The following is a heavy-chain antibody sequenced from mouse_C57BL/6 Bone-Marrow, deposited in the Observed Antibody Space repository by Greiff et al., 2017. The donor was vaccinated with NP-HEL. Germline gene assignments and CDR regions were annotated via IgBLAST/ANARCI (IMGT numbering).Heavy chain of an antibody. CDR2: IYPRSGNT. J-gene: IGHJ2*01. CDR1: GYTFTSYG. CDR3: AIPHYYGSRGDFDD. Sequence: QVQLQQSGAELARPGASVKLSCKASGYTFTSYGISWVKQRTGQGLEWIGEIYPRSGNTYYNEKFKGKATLTADKSSSTAYMELRSLTSEDSAVYFCAIPHYYGSRGDFDDWGQGTTLTVSS. V-gene: IGHV1-81*01. D-gene: IGHD1-1*01.